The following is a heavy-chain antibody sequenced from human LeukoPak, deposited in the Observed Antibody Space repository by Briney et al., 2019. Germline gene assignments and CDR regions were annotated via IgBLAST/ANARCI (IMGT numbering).Heavy chain of an antibody. Sequence: SETLSLTCAVYGGSFSGYYWSWLRQPPGKGLEWIGEINHSGSTNYNPSLKSRVTISVDTSKNQLSLKLSSVTAADTAVYYCARVVDPGGYYYFYYMDVWGKGTTVTVSS. CDR2: INHSGST. V-gene: IGHV4-34*01. D-gene: IGHD3-16*01. CDR3: ARVVDPGGYYYFYYMDV. J-gene: IGHJ6*03. CDR1: GGSFSGYY.